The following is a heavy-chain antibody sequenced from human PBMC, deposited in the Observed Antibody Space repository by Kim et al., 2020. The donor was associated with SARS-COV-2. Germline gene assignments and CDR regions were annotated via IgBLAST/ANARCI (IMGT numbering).Heavy chain of an antibody. Sequence: SETLSLTCTVSGGSVSNGNYYWSWIRQPPGKGLEWIGEIHNSGSTSYNPSLKSRITISVDTSKNQLSLRLSSVTAADAAVYYCATSLSIVGATTFDYWGQGTLVTVSS. D-gene: IGHD1-26*01. J-gene: IGHJ4*02. CDR1: GGSVSNGNYY. CDR3: ATSLSIVGATTFDY. CDR2: IHNSGST. V-gene: IGHV4-61*01.